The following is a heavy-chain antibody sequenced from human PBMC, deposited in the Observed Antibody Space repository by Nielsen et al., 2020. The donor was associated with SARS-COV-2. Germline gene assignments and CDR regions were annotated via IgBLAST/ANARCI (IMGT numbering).Heavy chain of an antibody. CDR3: ATEDRTSFDH. CDR2: IIPMLGPA. CDR1: GGTISDDA. J-gene: IGHJ4*02. Sequence: SVKVSCKASGGTISDDAINWVRQAPGQGLEWMGGIIPMLGPANYAQKFQGRVTMTSDTSTSTIYMELNSLRSEDTAIYYCATEDRTSFDHWGQGTLVTVSS. V-gene: IGHV1-69*05. D-gene: IGHD2-15*01.